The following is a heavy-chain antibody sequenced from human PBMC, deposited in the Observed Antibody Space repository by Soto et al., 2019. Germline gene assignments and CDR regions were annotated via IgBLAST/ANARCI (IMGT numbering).Heavy chain of an antibody. CDR2: IYSGGST. CDR3: ARSGYSYGQNWFDP. D-gene: IGHD5-18*01. CDR1: GFTVSSNY. J-gene: IGHJ5*02. Sequence: EVQPVESGGGLVQPGGSLRLSCAASGFTVSSNYMSWVRQAPGKGLEWVSVIYSGGSTYYADSVKGRFTISRDNSKNTLYLQMNSLRAEDTAVYYCARSGYSYGQNWFDPWGQGTLVTVSS. V-gene: IGHV3-66*01.